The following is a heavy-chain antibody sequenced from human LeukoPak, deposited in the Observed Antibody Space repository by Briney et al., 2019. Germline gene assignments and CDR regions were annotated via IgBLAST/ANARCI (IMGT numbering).Heavy chain of an antibody. D-gene: IGHD2-2*01. J-gene: IGHJ6*03. CDR3: ARGSQYQLRGEAYYYYMYV. V-gene: IGHV1-46*01. CDR2: INPSGGST. CDR1: GYTFTSYY. Sequence: ASVKLSCKASGYTFTSYYMHWVRQAPGQGLEWMGIINPSGGSTSYAQKFQGRVTMTRDTSTSTVYMELSSLRSEDTAVYYCARGSQYQLRGEAYYYYMYVWGKGTTVTVSS.